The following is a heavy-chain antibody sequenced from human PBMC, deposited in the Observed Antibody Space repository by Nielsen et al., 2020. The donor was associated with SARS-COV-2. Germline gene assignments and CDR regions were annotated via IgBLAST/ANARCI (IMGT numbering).Heavy chain of an antibody. CDR3: ATDSPFGVVIYALAH. J-gene: IGHJ4*02. CDR1: AYTLTQLS. D-gene: IGHD3-3*01. V-gene: IGHV1-24*01. Sequence: ASVKVSCKVPAYTLTQLSMHWVRQAPGKGLEWMGEFDPQDGQTTYAQKFQGRVTMTEDTSIDTAYLVLSSLRSDDTAVYYCATDSPFGVVIYALAHWGQGTPVTVSS. CDR2: FDPQDGQT.